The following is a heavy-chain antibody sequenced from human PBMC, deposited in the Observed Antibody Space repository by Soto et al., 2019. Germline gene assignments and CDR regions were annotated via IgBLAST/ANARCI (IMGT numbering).Heavy chain of an antibody. CDR2: ISYDGSNK. CDR1: GFTFSSYA. V-gene: IGHV3-30-3*01. Sequence: QVQLVESGGGVVQPGRSLRLSCAASGFTFSSYAMHWVRQAPGKGLEWVAVISYDGSNKYYADSVKGRFTISRDNSKNTLYLQTNSLRAEDTAVYYCARDQIGYWGQGTLVTVSS. CDR3: ARDQIGY. J-gene: IGHJ4*02.